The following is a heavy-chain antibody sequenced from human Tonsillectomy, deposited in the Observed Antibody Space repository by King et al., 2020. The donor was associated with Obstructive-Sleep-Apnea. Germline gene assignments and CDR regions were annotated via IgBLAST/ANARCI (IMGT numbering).Heavy chain of an antibody. J-gene: IGHJ6*02. CDR3: ARVYSYYYGSGSYYYYYGMDV. Sequence: QLVQSGAEVKKPGASVKVSCKSSGYTFTSYDINGVRQATGQGLEWMGWMNPNSGNTGYAQKFQGRVTMTRNTSISTAYMELSSLRSEETAVYYCARVYSYYYGSGSYYYYYGMDVWGQGTTVTVSS. CDR2: MNPNSGNT. D-gene: IGHD3-10*01. V-gene: IGHV1-8*01. CDR1: GYTFTSYD.